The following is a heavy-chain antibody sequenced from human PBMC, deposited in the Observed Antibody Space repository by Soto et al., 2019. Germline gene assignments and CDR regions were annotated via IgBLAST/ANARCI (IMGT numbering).Heavy chain of an antibody. J-gene: IGHJ4*02. CDR3: AKGGSYYYDSSGYYAN. CDR1: GFTFSNYA. CDR2: ISGSGGSS. Sequence: GGSLRLSCAASGFTFSNYAINWVRQSPGKGLEWVSAISGSGGSSYYADSVKGRFTISRDNSKNTLFLQMNSLRAEDTAIYYCAKGGSYYYDSSGYYANWGQGTLVTVSS. V-gene: IGHV3-23*01. D-gene: IGHD3-22*01.